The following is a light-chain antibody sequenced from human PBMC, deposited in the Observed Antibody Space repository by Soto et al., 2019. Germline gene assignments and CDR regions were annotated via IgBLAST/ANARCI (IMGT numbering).Light chain of an antibody. CDR3: QQFGDPPYT. J-gene: IGKJ2*01. Sequence: EVVLTQSPGTLSLSPGERATLSCRASQRVGSSNLAWYQQKSGQSPRLLIYGASSRATGIPDRFSGSGSGTDFTLTVSRLESEDFAVYYCQQFGDPPYTFGQGTTLEI. CDR1: QRVGSSN. V-gene: IGKV3-20*01. CDR2: GAS.